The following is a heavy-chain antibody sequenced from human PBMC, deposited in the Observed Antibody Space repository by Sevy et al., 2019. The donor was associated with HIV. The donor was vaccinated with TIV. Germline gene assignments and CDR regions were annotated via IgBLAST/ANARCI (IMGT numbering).Heavy chain of an antibody. CDR1: GYTFTGYY. J-gene: IGHJ6*02. V-gene: IGHV1-2*02. D-gene: IGHD3-22*01. CDR3: ARVDSSGYVYYYYGMDV. CDR2: INPNSGGT. Sequence: ASVKVSCKASGYTFTGYYMHWVRQAPGQGLEWMGWINPNSGGTNYAQKFQGRVTMTRDTSISTAYMELSRLRSDDTAVYYCARVDSSGYVYYYYGMDVWGQWTTVTVSS.